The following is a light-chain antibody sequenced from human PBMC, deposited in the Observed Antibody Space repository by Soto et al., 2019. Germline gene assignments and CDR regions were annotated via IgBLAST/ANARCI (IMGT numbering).Light chain of an antibody. CDR2: KAS. V-gene: IGKV1-5*03. Sequence: IQMTQSPSTLSASVGDRVTFTCRASQSISTWLAWYQQKPGKAPKLLIYKASTLEVGVPSRFSGSGSGTEFTLTISTMQPSDFATYYCKQYTSYTWTCGKGTKVDIK. J-gene: IGKJ1*01. CDR3: KQYTSYTWT. CDR1: QSISTW.